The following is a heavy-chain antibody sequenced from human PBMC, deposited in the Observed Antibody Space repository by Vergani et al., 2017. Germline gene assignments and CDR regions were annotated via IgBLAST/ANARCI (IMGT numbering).Heavy chain of an antibody. Sequence: QVQLVQSGAEVKKPGSSVKVSCKASGGTFSSYAISWVRQAPGQGLVWMGGIIPIFGIANYAQKFQGRVTITADKSTSTAYMELSSLRSEDTAVYYCAREGPCGGDCYSGYWGQGTLVTVSS. CDR1: GGTFSSYA. J-gene: IGHJ4*02. CDR3: AREGPCGGDCYSGY. CDR2: IIPIFGIA. D-gene: IGHD2-21*02. V-gene: IGHV1-69*17.